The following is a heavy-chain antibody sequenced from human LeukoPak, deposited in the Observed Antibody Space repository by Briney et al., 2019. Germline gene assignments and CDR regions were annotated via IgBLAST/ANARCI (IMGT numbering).Heavy chain of an antibody. CDR2: INHSGRT. J-gene: IGHJ4*02. D-gene: IGHD5-24*01. V-gene: IGHV4-34*01. CDR1: GGSFSGYY. Sequence: SETLSLTCAVSGGSFSGYYWSWVRQPPGKGLEWIGEINHSGRTNYNTSLKRGGTISVEKSKNQCSLKLSSVTAADTVVYYCARGASRDGYSDFDYWGQGTLVTVSS. CDR3: ARGASRDGYSDFDY.